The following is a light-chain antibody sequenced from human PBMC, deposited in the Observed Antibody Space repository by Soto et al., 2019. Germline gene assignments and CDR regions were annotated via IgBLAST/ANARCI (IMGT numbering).Light chain of an antibody. J-gene: IGKJ4*01. CDR3: QQYGSSPRVT. V-gene: IGKV3-20*01. Sequence: EIVLTQSPGTLSLSPGERATLSCRASQSVSSSYLAWYQQKPGQAPRLLIYGASSRATGIPDRFSGSGSATDIALTISRLEPEEFAVYYCQQYGSSPRVTFGGGTKVEIK. CDR1: QSVSSSY. CDR2: GAS.